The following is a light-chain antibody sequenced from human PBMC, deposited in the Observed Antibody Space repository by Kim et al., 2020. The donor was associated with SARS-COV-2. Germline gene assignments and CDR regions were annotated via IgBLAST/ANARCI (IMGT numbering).Light chain of an antibody. CDR2: AAS. CDR3: QQSYST. CDR1: QSISSY. Sequence: SSLSASVGDRVTITCRASQSISSYLNWYQQKPGKAPKLLIYAASILQSGVPSRFSGSGSGTDFTLTISSLQPEDFATYYCQQSYSTFGQGTKLEI. J-gene: IGKJ2*01. V-gene: IGKV1-39*01.